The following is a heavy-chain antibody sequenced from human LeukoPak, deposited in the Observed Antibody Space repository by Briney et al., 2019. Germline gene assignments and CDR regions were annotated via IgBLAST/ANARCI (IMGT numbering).Heavy chain of an antibody. CDR1: GFTFNNYA. V-gene: IGHV3-30-3*01. D-gene: IGHD3-22*01. Sequence: GGSLRLSCEAYGFTFNNYAIHWVRQAPGKGLEWVALISYDGSDKYYADSVKGRFTISRDNSKNTLYLQMNSLRPEDTALYYCVRGRYYYDVSGYPDYWGQGTLVTVSS. CDR2: ISYDGSDK. J-gene: IGHJ4*02. CDR3: VRGRYYYDVSGYPDY.